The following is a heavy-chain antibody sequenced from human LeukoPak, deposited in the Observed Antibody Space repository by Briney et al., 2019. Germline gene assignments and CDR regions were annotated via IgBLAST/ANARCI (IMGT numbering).Heavy chain of an antibody. D-gene: IGHD3-9*01. CDR2: IKQDGSEK. J-gene: IGHJ4*02. CDR3: ARDEREYYDILTGYAY. Sequence: GGSLRLSCAASGFTFSSYWMSWVRQAPGKGLEWVANIKQDGSEKYYVDSVKGRFTISRDNAKNSLYLQMNSLRAEDTAVYYCARDEREYYDILTGYAYWGQGTLVTVSS. CDR1: GFTFSSYW. V-gene: IGHV3-7*01.